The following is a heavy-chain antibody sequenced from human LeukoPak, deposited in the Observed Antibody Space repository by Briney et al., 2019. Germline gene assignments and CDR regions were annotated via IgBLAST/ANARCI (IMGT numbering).Heavy chain of an antibody. Sequence: SETLSLTCTVSGGSISSYYWSWIRQPPGKGLEWIGYIYTSGSTNYNPSLKSRVTISVDTSKNQFSLKLSSVTAADTAVYYCARRSGYYSVGNFDYWGQGTLVTVSS. CDR2: IYTSGST. J-gene: IGHJ4*02. CDR3: ARRSGYYSVGNFDY. CDR1: GGSISSYY. D-gene: IGHD3-22*01. V-gene: IGHV4-4*08.